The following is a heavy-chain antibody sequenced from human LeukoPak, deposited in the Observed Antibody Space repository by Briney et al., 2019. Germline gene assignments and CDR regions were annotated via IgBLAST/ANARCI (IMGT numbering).Heavy chain of an antibody. CDR3: ARVDIDIVAGTDV. CDR2: IYSGGST. CDR1: GFTVGSNY. V-gene: IGHV3-53*01. D-gene: IGHD2-2*03. J-gene: IGHJ6*02. Sequence: GGSLRLSCAASGFTVGSNYTSWVRQAPGKGLEWVSLIYSGGSTYYADSVKGRFTISRDNSKNTLYLQMNSLRAEDTAVYYCARVDIDIVAGTDVWGQGTTVTVSS.